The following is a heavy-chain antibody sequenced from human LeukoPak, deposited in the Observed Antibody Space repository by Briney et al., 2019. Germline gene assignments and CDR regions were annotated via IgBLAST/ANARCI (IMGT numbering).Heavy chain of an antibody. D-gene: IGHD2-21*02. CDR2: IGEDGSER. CDR3: ARVGSTDSPHAFDI. CDR1: GFSFSRFW. V-gene: IGHV3-7*02. J-gene: IGHJ3*02. Sequence: GGSLRLSCAASGFSFSRFWMTWVRQAPGKGPEWVASIGEDGSERYYVDSVKGRFTISRDNAKNTLYLQMNSLRAEDTSVYYCARVGSTDSPHAFDIWGQGTMVTVSS.